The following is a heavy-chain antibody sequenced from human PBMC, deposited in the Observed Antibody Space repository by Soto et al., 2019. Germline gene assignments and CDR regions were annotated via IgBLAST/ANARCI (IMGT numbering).Heavy chain of an antibody. CDR1: GGSISSCGYY. CDR3: ARDSRGGGSWSYYTAGTPVYSMDV. V-gene: IGHV4-31*03. Sequence: SETLSLTCTVSGGSISSCGYYWSWIRQHPGKGLEWIGYIYYSGSTYYNPSLKSRVTISVDTSKNQFSLKLISVTAADTAVYCCARDSRGGGSWSYYTAGTPVYSMDVWGKGTTVTVSS. J-gene: IGHJ6*03. CDR2: IYYSGST. D-gene: IGHD3-10*01.